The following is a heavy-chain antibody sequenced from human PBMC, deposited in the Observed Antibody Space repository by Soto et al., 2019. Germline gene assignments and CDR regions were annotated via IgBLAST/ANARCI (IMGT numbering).Heavy chain of an antibody. V-gene: IGHV3-23*01. J-gene: IGHJ4*02. CDR3: AKVGGAVGAIRVKTNPYYFDY. CDR2: ISGSGGST. CDR1: GFTFSSYA. Sequence: LRLSCAASGFTFSSYAMSWVRQAPGKGLEWVSAISGSGGSTYYADSVKGQFTISRDNSKNTLYLQMNSLRAEDTAVYYCAKVGGAVGAIRVKTNPYYFDYWGQGTLVTVSS. D-gene: IGHD1-26*01.